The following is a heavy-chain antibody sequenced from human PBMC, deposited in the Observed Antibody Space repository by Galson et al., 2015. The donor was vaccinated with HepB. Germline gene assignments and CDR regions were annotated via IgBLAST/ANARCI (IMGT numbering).Heavy chain of an antibody. CDR2: ISAYNGNT. CDR1: GYTFTSYG. D-gene: IGHD3-22*01. J-gene: IGHJ4*02. CDR3: ARGTPHYYDSGGYYYFDY. Sequence: SCKASGYTFTSYGISWVRQAPGQGLEWMGWISAYNGNTNYAQKLQGRVTMTTDTSTSTAYMELRSLRSDDTAVYYCARGTPHYYDSGGYYYFDYWGQGTLVTVSS. V-gene: IGHV1-18*04.